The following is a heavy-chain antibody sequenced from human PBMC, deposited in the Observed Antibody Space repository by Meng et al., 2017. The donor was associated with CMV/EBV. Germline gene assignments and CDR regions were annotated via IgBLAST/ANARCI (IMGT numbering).Heavy chain of an antibody. J-gene: IGHJ6*02. Sequence: SETLSLTCAISGDSASSNSAAWNWIRQSPSRGLEWLGRTYYRSRWYNDYAASVKSRITINSDTSKNQFSLQLNSVTPEDTAVYYCARDSDGLGYAGDLYYYYGMDVWGQGTTVTVSS. CDR3: ARDSDGLGYAGDLYYYYGMDV. CDR1: GDSASSNSAA. V-gene: IGHV6-1*01. D-gene: IGHD3-16*01. CDR2: TYYRSRWYN.